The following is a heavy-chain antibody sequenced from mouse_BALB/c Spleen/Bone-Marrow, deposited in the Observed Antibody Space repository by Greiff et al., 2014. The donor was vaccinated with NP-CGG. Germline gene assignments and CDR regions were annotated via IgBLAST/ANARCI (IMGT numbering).Heavy chain of an antibody. CDR1: GFSLTSYG. CDR2: IWSGGNT. V-gene: IGHV2-2*02. J-gene: IGHJ3*01. Sequence: VQLQESGPGLVQPSQSLSITCTVSGFSLTSYGVHWVRQSPGKGLEWLGVIWSGGNTDYIAAFISRLSISKDNSKSQVFFKMNSLQANDTAIYYCARNLGDGYSFAYWGQGTLVTVSA. D-gene: IGHD2-3*01. CDR3: ARNLGDGYSFAY.